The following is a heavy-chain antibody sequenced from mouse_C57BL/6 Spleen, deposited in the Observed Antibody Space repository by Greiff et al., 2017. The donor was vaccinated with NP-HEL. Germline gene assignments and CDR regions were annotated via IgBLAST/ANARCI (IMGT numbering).Heavy chain of an antibody. J-gene: IGHJ1*03. CDR2: IDPNSGDS. CDR3: ARSRGLRWYFDV. V-gene: IGHV1-72*01. CDR1: GYTFTSYW. Sequence: QVQLKQPGAELVKPGASVKLSYKASGYTFTSYWMYWVKQRPGRGLEWIGRIDPNSGDSKYNEKFKSKATLTVDKPSNTAYMQFSSLTSEDSAVYYCARSRGLRWYFDVWGTGTTVTVSS.